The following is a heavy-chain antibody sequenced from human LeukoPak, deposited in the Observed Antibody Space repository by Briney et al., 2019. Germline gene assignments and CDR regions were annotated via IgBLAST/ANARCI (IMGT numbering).Heavy chain of an antibody. CDR3: ARDSGSSSWGGDGAFDI. Sequence: SVKVSCKASGGTFSSYAISWVRQAPGQGLEWMGGIIPIFGTANYAQKFQGRVTITADESTSTAYMELSSLRSEDTAVYYCARDSGSSSWGGDGAFDIWGQGTMVTVSS. J-gene: IGHJ3*02. CDR1: GGTFSSYA. V-gene: IGHV1-69*01. CDR2: IIPIFGTA. D-gene: IGHD6-13*01.